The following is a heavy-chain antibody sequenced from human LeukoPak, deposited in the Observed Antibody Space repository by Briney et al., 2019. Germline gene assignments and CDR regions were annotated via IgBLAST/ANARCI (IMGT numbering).Heavy chain of an antibody. Sequence: PGGSLRLSCAASGFAFSSYSMNWVRQAPGKGLEWVSSISSSSSYIYYADSVKGRFTISRDNAKNSLYLQMNSLRAEDTAVYYCARGAGNWNYVYWGQGTLVTVSS. J-gene: IGHJ4*02. D-gene: IGHD1-7*01. CDR2: ISSSSSYI. CDR1: GFAFSSYS. CDR3: ARGAGNWNYVY. V-gene: IGHV3-21*01.